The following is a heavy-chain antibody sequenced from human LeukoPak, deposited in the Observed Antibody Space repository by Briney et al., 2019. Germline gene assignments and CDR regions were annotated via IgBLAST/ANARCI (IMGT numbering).Heavy chain of an antibody. CDR3: ARMRSGSFGMDI. CDR2: ISDSSTYI. D-gene: IGHD3-10*01. Sequence: KAGGSLRLSCAASGITLSSYNMYWVRQAPGKGLEWVSSISDSSTYIFYADSVRGRFTISRGNAKNSLYPQMNSLRAEDTAVYYCARMRSGSFGMDIWGQGTTVTVSS. J-gene: IGHJ6*02. V-gene: IGHV3-21*01. CDR1: GITLSSYN.